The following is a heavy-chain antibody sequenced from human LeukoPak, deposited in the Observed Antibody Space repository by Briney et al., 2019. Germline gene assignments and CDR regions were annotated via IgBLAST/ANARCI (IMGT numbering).Heavy chain of an antibody. Sequence: SETLSLTCTVSGGSISSYYWSWIRQPPGKGLEWIGEINHSGSTNYNPSLKSRVTISVDTSKNQFSLKLSSVTAADTAVYYCARREVPAASDAFDIWGQGTMVTVSS. J-gene: IGHJ3*02. CDR2: INHSGST. CDR1: GGSISSYY. CDR3: ARREVPAASDAFDI. V-gene: IGHV4-34*01. D-gene: IGHD2-2*01.